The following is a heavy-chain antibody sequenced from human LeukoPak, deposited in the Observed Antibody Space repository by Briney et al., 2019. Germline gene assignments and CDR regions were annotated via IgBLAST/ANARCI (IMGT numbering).Heavy chain of an antibody. J-gene: IGHJ4*02. CDR3: ATPYDFWGGYHDY. CDR2: INPDGRDT. Sequence: GGSLRLSCVVSGFTFNRCWMNWVRQAPGKGLEWVAHINPDGRDTYYVDSVKGRFTISRDNAQNSMYLQMNSLRVEDTAVYYCATPYDFWGGYHDYWGQGTLVTVSS. V-gene: IGHV3-7*03. CDR1: GFTFNRCW. D-gene: IGHD3-3*01.